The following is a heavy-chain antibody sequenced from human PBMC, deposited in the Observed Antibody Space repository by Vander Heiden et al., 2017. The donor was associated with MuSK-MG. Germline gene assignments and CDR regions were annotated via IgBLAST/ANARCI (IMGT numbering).Heavy chain of an antibody. CDR2: ISAYNGNT. J-gene: IGHJ6*03. D-gene: IGHD2-15*01. V-gene: IGHV1-18*01. CDR3: ARVAVVVAAATAPYYMDV. Sequence: QVQLVQSGAEVKKPGASVKVSCKASGYTFTSYAIRWVRQAPGQGLEWMGWISAYNGNTNYAQKRQGKVTMTTDTSTSTVYMELRRLSSEETAVYYCARVAVVVAAATAPYYMDVWGKGTTVTVSS. CDR1: GYTFTSYA.